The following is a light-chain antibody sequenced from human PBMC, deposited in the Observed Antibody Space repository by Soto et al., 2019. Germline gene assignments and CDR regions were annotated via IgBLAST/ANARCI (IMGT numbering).Light chain of an antibody. J-gene: IGLJ1*01. CDR1: SSDVGGYDH. CDR2: DVT. Sequence: QSALTQPRSVSGSPGQSVTISCTGTSSDVGGYDHVSWYQQQHPGKAPKLMIFDVTKRPSGVPDRFSGSKSGNTASLSISGLQAEDEPDYYCYSYAGSSYVFGTGTKVTVL. V-gene: IGLV2-11*01. CDR3: YSYAGSSYV.